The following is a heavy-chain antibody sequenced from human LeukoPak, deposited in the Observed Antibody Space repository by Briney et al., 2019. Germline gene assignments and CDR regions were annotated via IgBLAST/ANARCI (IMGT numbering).Heavy chain of an antibody. CDR2: ISSSSSYI. CDR3: AKDSSSSNYYYGMDV. V-gene: IGHV3-21*01. CDR1: GFTFSTYR. D-gene: IGHD6-6*01. J-gene: IGHJ6*02. Sequence: GGSLRLSCAASGFTFSTYRMNWVRQAPGKGLELVSSISSSSSYIYYADSVKGRFTISRDNGKNSLYLQMNSLRAEDTAVFYCAKDSSSSNYYYGMDVWGQGTTVTVSS.